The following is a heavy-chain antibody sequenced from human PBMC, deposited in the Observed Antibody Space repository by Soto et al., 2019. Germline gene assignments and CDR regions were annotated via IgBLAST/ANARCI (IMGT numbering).Heavy chain of an antibody. Sequence: PSETLSLTCTVSGGSISSYYWSWIRQPAGKGLEWIGRIYTSGSTNYNPSLKSRVTESLDTSKNQFSLKLTSVTAADTALYYCARGNCSSPNCYSFSGYYGMDVWGQGTTVTVSS. V-gene: IGHV4-4*07. D-gene: IGHD2-2*01. CDR1: GGSISSYY. J-gene: IGHJ6*02. CDR3: ARGNCSSPNCYSFSGYYGMDV. CDR2: IYTSGST.